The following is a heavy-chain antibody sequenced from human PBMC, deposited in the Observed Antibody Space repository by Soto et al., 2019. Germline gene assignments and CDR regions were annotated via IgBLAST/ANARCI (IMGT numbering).Heavy chain of an antibody. V-gene: IGHV1-69*13. D-gene: IGHD6-6*01. CDR3: ARGSSIAARSSYYYYGMDV. CDR2: IIPIFGTA. Sequence: SVKVSCKASGGTFSSYAISWVRQAPGQGLEWMGGIIPIFGTANYAQKFQGRVTITADESTSTAYMELSSLRSKDTAVYYCARGSSIAARSSYYYYGMDVWGQGTTVTVSS. J-gene: IGHJ6*02. CDR1: GGTFSSYA.